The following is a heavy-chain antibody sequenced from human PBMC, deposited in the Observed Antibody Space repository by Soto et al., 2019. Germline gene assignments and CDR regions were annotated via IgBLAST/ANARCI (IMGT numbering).Heavy chain of an antibody. J-gene: IGHJ5*02. D-gene: IGHD6-13*01. CDR3: ARVGSSSWYSWFDP. CDR1: GGSISGYY. V-gene: IGHV4-59*12. CDR2: IYHAGGT. Sequence: PSETLSLTCTVSGGSISGYYWSWTRQPPGKGLEWIGYIYHAGGTNYNPSLKSRVAMSVDTSKNQFSLKLNSVTAADTAVYYCARVGSSSWYSWFDPWGQGTLVTVSS.